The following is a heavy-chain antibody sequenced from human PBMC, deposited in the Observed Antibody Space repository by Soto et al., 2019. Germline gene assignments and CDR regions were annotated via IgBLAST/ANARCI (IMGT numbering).Heavy chain of an antibody. CDR3: ARGTSGWRYFDY. CDR2: IYYSGST. V-gene: IGHV4-59*01. J-gene: IGHJ4*02. CDR1: GGSISSYY. D-gene: IGHD6-19*01. Sequence: SETLSLTCTVSGGSISSYYWSWIRQPPGKGLEWIGYIYYSGSTNYNPSLKSRVTISVDTSKNQFSLKLSSVTAADTAVYYCARGTSGWRYFDYWGQGTLVTVSS.